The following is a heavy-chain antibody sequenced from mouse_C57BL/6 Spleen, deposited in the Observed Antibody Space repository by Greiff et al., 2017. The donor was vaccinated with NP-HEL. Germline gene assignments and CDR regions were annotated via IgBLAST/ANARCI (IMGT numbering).Heavy chain of an antibody. J-gene: IGHJ4*01. V-gene: IGHV1-52*01. D-gene: IGHD2-1*01. CDR3: ARDYGNYVAYAMDY. CDR2: IDPSESET. CDR1: GYTFTSYW. Sequence: QVQLQQPGAELVRPGSSVKLSCKASGYTFTSYWMHWVKQRPIQGLEWIGNIDPSESETHYNQKFKDKATLTVDKSSSTAYMQLSSLTSEDSAVYYCARDYGNYVAYAMDYWGQGTSVTVSS.